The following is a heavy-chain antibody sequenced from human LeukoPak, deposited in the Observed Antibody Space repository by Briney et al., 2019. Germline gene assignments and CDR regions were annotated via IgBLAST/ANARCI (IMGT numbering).Heavy chain of an antibody. CDR3: AREGYVNYDFWSGSDTYDY. D-gene: IGHD3-3*01. V-gene: IGHV1-18*01. J-gene: IGHJ4*02. Sequence: ASVKVSCKASGYTFTSYGISWVRQAPGQGLEWMGWISAYNGNTNYAQKLQVRVTMTTDTSTSTAYMELRSLRFDDTAVYYCAREGYVNYDFWSGSDTYDYWGQGTLVTVSS. CDR1: GYTFTSYG. CDR2: ISAYNGNT.